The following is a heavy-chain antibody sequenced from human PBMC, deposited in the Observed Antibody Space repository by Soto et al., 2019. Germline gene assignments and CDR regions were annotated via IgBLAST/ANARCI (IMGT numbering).Heavy chain of an antibody. CDR1: GYTFTSYA. D-gene: IGHD2-2*01. J-gene: IGHJ5*02. V-gene: IGHV1-3*01. CDR2: INAGNGNT. CDR3: ARSSLPAAIFWFDP. Sequence: QVQLVQSGAEVKKPGASVKVSCKASGYTFTSYAMHWVRQAPGQRLEWMGWINAGNGNTKYSHKFQGRVTITRDTSASTAYMELSSLRSEDTAVYYCARSSLPAAIFWFDPWGQGTLVTVSS.